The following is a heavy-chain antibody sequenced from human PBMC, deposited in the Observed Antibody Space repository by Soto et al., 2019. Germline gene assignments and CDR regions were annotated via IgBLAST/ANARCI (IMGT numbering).Heavy chain of an antibody. J-gene: IGHJ6*02. Sequence: GASLKISCQGSGYSFASYWIGWVRQMPGKDLEWMGITYPGDSDTRYSPSFQGQVTISADKSLRTAYLQWTSLKASDTALYYCARTHSFTLGFYYDGMDVWGQGTTVTVSS. D-gene: IGHD2-2*03. CDR2: TYPGDSDT. CDR3: ARTHSFTLGFYYDGMDV. V-gene: IGHV5-51*01. CDR1: GYSFASYW.